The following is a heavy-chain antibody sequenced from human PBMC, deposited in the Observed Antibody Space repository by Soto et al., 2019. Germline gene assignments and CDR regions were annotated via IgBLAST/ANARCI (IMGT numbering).Heavy chain of an antibody. CDR1: GFTFTRYS. Sequence: GGSLRLSCAASGFTFTRYSMNWVRQAPGKGLEWVSSISSTTNYIYYGDSMKGRFTISRDNAKNSLYLEMNSLRAEDTAVYYCATESDDLPSNFDYWRQGPLVTVSS. CDR2: ISSTTNYI. V-gene: IGHV3-21*06. J-gene: IGHJ4*02. CDR3: ATESDDLPSNFDY.